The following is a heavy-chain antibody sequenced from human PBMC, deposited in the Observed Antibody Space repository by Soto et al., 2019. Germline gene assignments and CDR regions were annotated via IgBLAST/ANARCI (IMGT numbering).Heavy chain of an antibody. CDR3: AKDLGDYDSPFDY. J-gene: IGHJ4*02. Sequence: EVQLLESGGVLVQPGGSLRLSCAASGFTFSSYAMSWVRHAPGKGLEWVSAISGSGGSTYYADSVKGRFTISRDNSKNTLYLQMNSLRAEDTAVYYCAKDLGDYDSPFDYWGQGTLVTVSS. V-gene: IGHV3-23*01. CDR2: ISGSGGST. D-gene: IGHD4-17*01. CDR1: GFTFSSYA.